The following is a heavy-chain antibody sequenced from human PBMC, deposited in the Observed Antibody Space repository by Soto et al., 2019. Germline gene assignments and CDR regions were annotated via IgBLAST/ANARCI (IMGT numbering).Heavy chain of an antibody. V-gene: IGHV1-69*13. Sequence: ASVKVSCKASGGTFSSYAISWVRQAPGQELEWMGGIIPIFGTANYAQKFQGRVTITADESTSTAYMELSSLRSEDTAVYYCARPRSSSRNYYDMDVWGQGTTVTVSS. CDR3: ARPRSSSRNYYDMDV. CDR2: IIPIFGTA. J-gene: IGHJ6*02. CDR1: GGTFSSYA. D-gene: IGHD6-13*01.